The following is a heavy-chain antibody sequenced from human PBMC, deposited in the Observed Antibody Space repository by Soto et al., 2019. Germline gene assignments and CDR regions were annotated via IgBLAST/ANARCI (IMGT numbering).Heavy chain of an antibody. D-gene: IGHD2-15*01. CDR1: GGSISSGDYY. CDR2: IYYSGST. Sequence: QVQLQESGPGLVKPSQTLSLTCTVSGGSISSGDYYWSWIRQHPGKGLEWIGYIYYSGSTYYNPSLKSRVTISVNTAKNQFSLKLSSVTAAGTAVYYCARWVSGSRQGFDPWGQGTLVTVSS. V-gene: IGHV4-31*03. CDR3: ARWVSGSRQGFDP. J-gene: IGHJ5*02.